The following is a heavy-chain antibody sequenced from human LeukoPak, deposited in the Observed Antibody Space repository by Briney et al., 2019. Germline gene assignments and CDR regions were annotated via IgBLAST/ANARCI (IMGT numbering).Heavy chain of an antibody. D-gene: IGHD2/OR15-2a*01. CDR1: GGSISSYH. CDR2: IYRSGNT. V-gene: IGHV4-4*07. CDR3: ARGNIESKSYYYMDV. Sequence: PSETLSLTCSVSGGSISSYHWNWIRQPAGKGLEWIGRIYRSGNTNYNASLKSRVTMSVDTSKNQFSLRLNSVTAADTAVYYCARGNIESKSYYYMDVWGKGTTVTVSS. J-gene: IGHJ6*03.